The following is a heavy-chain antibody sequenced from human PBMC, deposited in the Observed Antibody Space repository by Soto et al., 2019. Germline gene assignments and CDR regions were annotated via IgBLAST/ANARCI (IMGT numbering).Heavy chain of an antibody. Sequence: PGGSLRLSCAASGFTFSGSTMHWVRQPSGKGLEWVGHIRSKADNYATAYAASVKGRFSIFRDDSKNTAYLQMNSLKTEDTAMYYCTSQRRGPWWIQDSGQATLVTVSS. CDR3: TSQRRGPWWIQD. D-gene: IGHD5-18*01. V-gene: IGHV3-73*01. CDR2: IRSKADNYAT. CDR1: GFTFSGST. J-gene: IGHJ4*02.